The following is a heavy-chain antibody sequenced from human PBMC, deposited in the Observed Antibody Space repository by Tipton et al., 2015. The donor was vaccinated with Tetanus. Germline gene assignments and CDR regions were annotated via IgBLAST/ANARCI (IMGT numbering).Heavy chain of an antibody. CDR2: IHYSGRT. CDR3: ARTRFSKTWGPAKKFYFFHY. J-gene: IGHJ4*02. Sequence: TLSLTCSVSNVSVNNDIYYWSWIRQSPGKGLEWIGYIHYSGRTHYNPSLKSRVTISIDTYKNQSSLTLTSVTAADTADFYCARTRFSKTWGPAKKFYFFHYGAQRPLLPVSS. D-gene: IGHD3-16*01. V-gene: IGHV4-61*01. CDR1: NVSVNNDIYY.